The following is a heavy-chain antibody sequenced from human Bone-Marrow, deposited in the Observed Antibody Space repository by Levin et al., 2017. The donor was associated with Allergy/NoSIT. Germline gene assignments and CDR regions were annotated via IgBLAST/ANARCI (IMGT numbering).Heavy chain of an antibody. CDR1: GYTFTGYY. J-gene: IGHJ4*02. Sequence: ASVTVSCKASGYTFTGYYMHWVRQAPGHGLEWMGWINPTSGGTNYAQNFQGRVTMTRDTSISTAYMELSRLRSDDTAVYFCARGFGDFDYWGQGTLVTVSS. D-gene: IGHD3-10*01. CDR2: INPTSGGT. CDR3: ARGFGDFDY. V-gene: IGHV1-2*02.